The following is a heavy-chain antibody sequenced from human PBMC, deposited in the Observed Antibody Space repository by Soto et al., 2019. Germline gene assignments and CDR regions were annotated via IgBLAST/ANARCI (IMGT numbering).Heavy chain of an antibody. J-gene: IGHJ6*02. D-gene: IGHD3-3*01. CDR3: ARGDYDFWSGYSPYGMAV. Sequence: EVQLVESGGGLVQPGGSLRLSCAASGFTFSSYWMSWVRQAPGKGLEWVANIKQDGSEKYYVDSVKGRFTISRDNAKNSLYLQMNSLRAEESALYYCARGDYDFWSGYSPYGMAVWGQGTTVTVSS. CDR1: GFTFSSYW. V-gene: IGHV3-7*05. CDR2: IKQDGSEK.